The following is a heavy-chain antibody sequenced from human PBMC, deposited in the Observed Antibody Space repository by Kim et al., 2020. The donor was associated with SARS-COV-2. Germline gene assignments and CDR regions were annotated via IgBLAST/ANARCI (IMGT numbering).Heavy chain of an antibody. CDR3: AKGTEGYSSGWYLGY. Sequence: GGSLRLSCAASGFTFDDYTMHWVRQAPGKGLEWVSLISWDGGSTYYADSVKGRFTISRDNSKNSLYLQMNSLRTEDTALYYCAKGTEGYSSGWYLGYWGQGTLVTVSS. D-gene: IGHD6-19*01. V-gene: IGHV3-43*01. CDR1: GFTFDDYT. CDR2: ISWDGGST. J-gene: IGHJ4*02.